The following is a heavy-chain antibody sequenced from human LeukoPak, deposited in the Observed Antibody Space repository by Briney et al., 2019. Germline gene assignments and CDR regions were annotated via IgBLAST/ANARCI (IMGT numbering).Heavy chain of an antibody. CDR2: ISYDGSNK. D-gene: IGHD5-24*01. Sequence: PGGSLRLSCAASGFTFSSYAMHWVRQAPGKGLEGVAVISYDGSNKYYADYVKGRFTISRDNSKNTLYLQMNSLRAEDTAVYYCAGVEMATIILDYWGQGTLVTVSS. CDR3: AGVEMATIILDY. J-gene: IGHJ4*02. V-gene: IGHV3-30-3*01. CDR1: GFTFSSYA.